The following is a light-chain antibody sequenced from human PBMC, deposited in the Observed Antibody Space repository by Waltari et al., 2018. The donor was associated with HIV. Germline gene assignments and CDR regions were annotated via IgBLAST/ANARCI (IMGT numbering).Light chain of an antibody. V-gene: IGLV2-8*01. CDR2: EVS. J-gene: IGLJ3*02. Sequence: QSALTQPPSASGSPGQSVTISCTGTSSDVGGYNYVSWYQQHPGKAPKLMIYEVSKRPAGVPDRCSGSKSGSTASLTVSGLQAEDEAEYYCSSYAGSNNRWVFGGGTKLTVL. CDR1: SSDVGGYNY. CDR3: SSYAGSNNRWV.